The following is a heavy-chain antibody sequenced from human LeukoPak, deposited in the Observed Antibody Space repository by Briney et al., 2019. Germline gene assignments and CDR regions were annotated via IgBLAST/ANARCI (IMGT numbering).Heavy chain of an antibody. D-gene: IGHD3-16*01. J-gene: IGHJ5*02. V-gene: IGHV4-59*01. CDR2: IYYSGST. CDR3: ARHYGP. Sequence: SETLSLTCTVSGVSIASYYWSWIRQPPGKGLEWIAYIYYSGSTHYNPFLKSRVTISVDTSKNQFSLKLSSVTAADTAVYYCARHYGPWGQGTLVTVSS. CDR1: GVSIASYY.